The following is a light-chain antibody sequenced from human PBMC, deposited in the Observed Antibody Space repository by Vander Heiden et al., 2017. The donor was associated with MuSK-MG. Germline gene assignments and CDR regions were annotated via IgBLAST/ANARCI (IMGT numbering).Light chain of an antibody. CDR3: EQYGSSPLP. J-gene: IGKJ4*01. V-gene: IGKV3-20*01. CDR2: VAS. Sequence: EIVLTQSPATLSLSLGERDILSCSANPGVSRSYLAWYPQKPGQSHRLLIYVASSRATCIPDRLSGSGCGTVFTLTLSRLEPEDFAVYYCEQYGSSPLPFGGGTQVEIK. CDR1: PGVSRSY.